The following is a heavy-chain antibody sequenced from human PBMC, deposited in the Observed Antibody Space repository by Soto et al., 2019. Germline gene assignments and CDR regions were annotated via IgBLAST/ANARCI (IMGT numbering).Heavy chain of an antibody. Sequence: EVQLVESGGRLVQPGGSLKLSCAASGFTFSGSTMHWVRQASGKGLEWVGRISSKANNYATEYAASVKGRFTISRDDSKNTAYLQMNSLKTEDTAVYYCTRQDSNYVGYWGPGTLVTVSS. D-gene: IGHD4-4*01. V-gene: IGHV3-73*02. CDR2: ISSKANNYAT. J-gene: IGHJ4*02. CDR3: TRQDSNYVGY. CDR1: GFTFSGST.